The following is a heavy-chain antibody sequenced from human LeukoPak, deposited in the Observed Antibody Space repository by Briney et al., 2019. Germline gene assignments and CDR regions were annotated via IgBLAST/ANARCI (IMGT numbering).Heavy chain of an antibody. CDR3: ARDLVRGVIRYNWFDP. Sequence: SATLSLTCAVSGGSISSYYWSWIRQPAGKGLEGIGRIYTSGSTNYNPSLKSRVTMSVDTSKNQFSLKLSSVTAADTAVYYCARDLVRGVIRYNWFDPWGQGTLVTVSS. V-gene: IGHV4-4*07. D-gene: IGHD3-10*01. CDR2: IYTSGST. CDR1: GGSISSYY. J-gene: IGHJ5*02.